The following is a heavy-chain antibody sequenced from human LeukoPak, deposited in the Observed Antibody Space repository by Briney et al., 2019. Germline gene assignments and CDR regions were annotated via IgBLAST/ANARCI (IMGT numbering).Heavy chain of an antibody. D-gene: IGHD2-8*01. J-gene: IGHJ4*02. CDR1: GFIVTNNY. CDR2: VYSGGSA. Sequence: GGSLRLSCTASGFIVTNNYINWVRQAPGKGLEWVSLVYSGGSAYYADSVKGRFTISRDNSKNMVYLQMNSLRAEDTAMYYCARDPPAVLIDTYGWGQGPLATVSS. CDR3: ARDPPAVLIDTYG. V-gene: IGHV3-66*01.